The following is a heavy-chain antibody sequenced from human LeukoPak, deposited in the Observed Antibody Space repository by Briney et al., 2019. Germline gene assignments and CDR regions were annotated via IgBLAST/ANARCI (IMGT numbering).Heavy chain of an antibody. D-gene: IGHD2-15*01. V-gene: IGHV3-30*02. J-gene: IGHJ4*02. CDR1: GFTFSSYG. CDR2: IRYDGSNK. CDR3: AKVTCSGGSCYSHFDY. Sequence: GGSLRLSCVASGFTFSSYGMHWVRQAPGKGLEWVAFIRYDGSNKYYADSVKGRFTISRDNSKNTLYLQMNSLRAEDTAVYYCAKVTCSGGSCYSHFDYWGQGTLVTVSS.